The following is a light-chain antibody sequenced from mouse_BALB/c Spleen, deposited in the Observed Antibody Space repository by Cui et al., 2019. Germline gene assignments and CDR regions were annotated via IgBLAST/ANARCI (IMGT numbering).Light chain of an antibody. Sequence: DVQITQSHSYLAEPLGETITINCRGTKVISKYLAWYQEKPGKTNKLLIYCGSTLQSGIPARFSGSGSGTYFTLTISSLEPEDFAIYYCQQHNEYPCTFGAGTKLELK. V-gene: IGKV16-104*01. CDR3: QQHNEYPCT. CDR2: CGS. CDR1: KVISKY. J-gene: IGKJ5*01.